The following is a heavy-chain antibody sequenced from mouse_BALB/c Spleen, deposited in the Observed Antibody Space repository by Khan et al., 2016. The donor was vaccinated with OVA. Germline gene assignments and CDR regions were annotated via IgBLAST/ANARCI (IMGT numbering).Heavy chain of an antibody. CDR1: GYTFTDYS. V-gene: IGHV9-2-1*01. CDR3: ARDRYDYFDY. J-gene: IGHJ2*01. D-gene: IGHD2-14*01. Sequence: QIQLVQSGPELKKPGETVKISCKASGYTFTDYSMHWVKQAPGKGLKWMGWINTETGEPTYADDFKGRFAFSLETSASTAYLQINNLKNEDTATYFSARDRYDYFDYWGQGTTLTVSS. CDR2: INTETGEP.